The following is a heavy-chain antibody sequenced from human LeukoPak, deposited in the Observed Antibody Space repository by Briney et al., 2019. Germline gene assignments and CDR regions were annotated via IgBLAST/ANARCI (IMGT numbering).Heavy chain of an antibody. CDR2: IIPILGTA. V-gene: IGHV1-69*06. CDR1: GGTFSSYA. Sequence: ASVKVSCKASGGTFSSYAISWVRPAPGQGLEWMGGIIPILGTANYAQKSQGRVTITADKSTSTAYMELSSLRSEDTAVYYCARPRITMVRGVISLGWFDPWGQGTLVTVSS. CDR3: ARPRITMVRGVISLGWFDP. J-gene: IGHJ5*02. D-gene: IGHD3-10*01.